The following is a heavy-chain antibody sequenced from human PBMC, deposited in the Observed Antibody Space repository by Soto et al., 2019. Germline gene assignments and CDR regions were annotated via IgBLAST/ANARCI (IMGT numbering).Heavy chain of an antibody. Sequence: GGSLRLSCAVSGFTFSSYWMTWVRQAPGKGLECVATIKEDGSEKYYVDSVKGRFTISRDNAQNSLFLQMNSLRAEDTAVYYCARSSRIQLWLTFDYWGQGTLVTVSS. CDR1: GFTFSSYW. J-gene: IGHJ4*02. CDR2: IKEDGSEK. D-gene: IGHD5-18*01. CDR3: ARSSRIQLWLTFDY. V-gene: IGHV3-7*03.